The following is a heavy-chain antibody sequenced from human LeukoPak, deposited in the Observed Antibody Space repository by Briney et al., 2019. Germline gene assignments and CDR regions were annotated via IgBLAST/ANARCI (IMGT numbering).Heavy chain of an antibody. V-gene: IGHV3-7*01. Sequence: GGSLRLSCAASGFTFSSYWMSWVRQAPGKGLEWVANLKQDGSEKYYVDSVKGRFTISRDNAKNSLYLQMNSLRAEDTAVYYCARGGVGATSSYYYYMDVWGKGTTVTVSS. CDR1: GFTFSSYW. D-gene: IGHD1-26*01. CDR3: ARGGVGATSSYYYYMDV. CDR2: LKQDGSEK. J-gene: IGHJ6*03.